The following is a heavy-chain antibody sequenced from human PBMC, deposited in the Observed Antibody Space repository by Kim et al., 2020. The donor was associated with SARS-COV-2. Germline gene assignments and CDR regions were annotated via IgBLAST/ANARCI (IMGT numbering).Heavy chain of an antibody. D-gene: IGHD3-10*01. CDR2: IFGNGTT. CDR1: GFSVSTND. V-gene: IGHV3-53*01. Sequence: GGSLRLSCAASGFSVSTNDISWVRQAPGKGLEWVATIFGNGTTYFADSAKGRFTISRDNSKNTLYLQMNSLRAEDTAAYHCPRKLLWFGHNGMDVWGPGT. J-gene: IGHJ6*02. CDR3: PRKLLWFGHNGMDV.